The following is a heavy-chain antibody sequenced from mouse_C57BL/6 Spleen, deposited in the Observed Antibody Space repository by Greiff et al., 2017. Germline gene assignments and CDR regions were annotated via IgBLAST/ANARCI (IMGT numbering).Heavy chain of an antibody. D-gene: IGHD1-1*01. CDR1: GFTFSSYG. V-gene: IGHV5-6*01. Sequence: DVHLVESGGDLVKPGGSLKLSCAASGFTFSSYGMSWVRQTPDQRLEWVATISSGGSYTYYPDSVKGRFTISRDNAKNTLYLQMSSLKSEDTAMDYCARQYYSTRYFDVWGTGTTVTVSS. CDR2: ISSGGSYT. J-gene: IGHJ1*03. CDR3: ARQYYSTRYFDV.